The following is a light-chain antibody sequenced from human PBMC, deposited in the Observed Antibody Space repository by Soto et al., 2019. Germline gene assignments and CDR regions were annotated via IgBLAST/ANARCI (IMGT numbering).Light chain of an antibody. J-gene: IGLJ1*01. CDR2: EVA. V-gene: IGLV2-14*01. CDR3: SSYTSSSTLYV. Sequence: QSVLSQPSSLSGSPGQSITISCTGTSSDVGTYDYLSWYQQYPGKAPKLIIYEVADRPSGVSNRFSGSKSGNTASLTISGLQAEDEADYYCSSYTSSSTLYVFGTGTKVTVL. CDR1: SSDVGTYDY.